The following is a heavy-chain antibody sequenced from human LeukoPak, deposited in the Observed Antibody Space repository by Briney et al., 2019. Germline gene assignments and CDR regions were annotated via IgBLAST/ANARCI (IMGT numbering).Heavy chain of an antibody. CDR1: GYTFTSYY. J-gene: IGHJ6*03. Sequence: GASVKVSCKASGYTFTSYYMHWVRQAPGQGLEWMGIINPSGGSTSYAQKFQGRVTKTRDTSTSTVYMELSSLRSEDTAVYYCARTRGSSSPARTRYYYMDVWGKGTTVTVSS. D-gene: IGHD6-6*01. V-gene: IGHV1-46*01. CDR3: ARTRGSSSPARTRYYYMDV. CDR2: INPSGGST.